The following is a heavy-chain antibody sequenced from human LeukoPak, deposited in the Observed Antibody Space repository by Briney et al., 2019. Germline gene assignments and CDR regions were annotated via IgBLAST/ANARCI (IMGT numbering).Heavy chain of an antibody. Sequence: PGGSLRLSCAASGFTFSSSAMHWVRQAPGKGLECVAFIQSDGSYKHYSDSVKGRFNISRDNSKNTLYWEMNSLRVVDTGVYYCATHCSGTTCHRDYWGQGTLVTVSS. V-gene: IGHV3-30*02. CDR1: GFTFSSSA. CDR3: ATHCSGTTCHRDY. D-gene: IGHD2-2*01. CDR2: IQSDGSYK. J-gene: IGHJ4*02.